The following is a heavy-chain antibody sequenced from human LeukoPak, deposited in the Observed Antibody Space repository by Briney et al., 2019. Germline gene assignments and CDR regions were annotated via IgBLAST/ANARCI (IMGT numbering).Heavy chain of an antibody. V-gene: IGHV4-31*03. D-gene: IGHD6-13*01. CDR1: GGSISSGGYY. Sequence: SETLSLTCTVSGGSISSGGYYWSWIRQHPGKGLEWIGYIYYSGSTYYNPSLKSRVTISVDTSRNQFSLKLSSVTAADTAVYYCARDRSSSWYDYWGQGTLVTVSS. CDR2: IYYSGST. CDR3: ARDRSSSWYDY. J-gene: IGHJ4*02.